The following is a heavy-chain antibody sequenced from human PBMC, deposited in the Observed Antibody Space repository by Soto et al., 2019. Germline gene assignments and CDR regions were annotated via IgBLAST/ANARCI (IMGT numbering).Heavy chain of an antibody. D-gene: IGHD2-21*02. CDR1: GFTFSYYW. CDR3: ARGDRGAFDL. CDR2: IHSDGSST. Sequence: EVQLVDSEGGLVQPGGSLRLSCAASGFTFSYYWMHWVRQAPGQGLVWVSRIHSDGSSTTYADSVKGRFTISRDNAKNTLYLQMNSLRAEDTAVYYCARGDRGAFDLWGQGTMVTVSS. J-gene: IGHJ3*01. V-gene: IGHV3-74*01.